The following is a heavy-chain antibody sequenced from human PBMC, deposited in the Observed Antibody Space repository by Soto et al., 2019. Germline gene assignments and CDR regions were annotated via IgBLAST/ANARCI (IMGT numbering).Heavy chain of an antibody. CDR2: ISSSGSYI. CDR3: ARAIVATSVGDY. Sequence: GGSLRLSCAASGFTFSSYSMNWVRQAPGKGLEWVSSISSSGSYIYYADSVKGRFTISRDNAKNSLYLQMNSLRAEDTAVYYCARAIVATSVGDYWGQGTMVTVYS. V-gene: IGHV3-21*01. D-gene: IGHD5-12*01. J-gene: IGHJ4*02. CDR1: GFTFSSYS.